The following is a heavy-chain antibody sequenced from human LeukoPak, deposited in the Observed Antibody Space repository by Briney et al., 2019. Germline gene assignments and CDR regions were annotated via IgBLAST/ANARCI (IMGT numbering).Heavy chain of an antibody. CDR2: ISSSGSVT. J-gene: IGHJ3*02. Sequence: SGGSLRLSCVASGFTLSSHNINWVRQAPGKGLEWVSHISSSGSVTYYGDSVKGRITISRDNAKNSVSLYMNSLRAEDSAVYYCAKGSRYGSGSYYKPGSAAFDIWGQGTMVTVSS. CDR1: GFTLSSHN. V-gene: IGHV3-48*01. D-gene: IGHD3-10*01. CDR3: AKGSRYGSGSYYKPGSAAFDI.